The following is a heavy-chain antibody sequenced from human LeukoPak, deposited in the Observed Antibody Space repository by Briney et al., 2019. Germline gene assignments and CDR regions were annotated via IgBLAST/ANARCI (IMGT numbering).Heavy chain of an antibody. CDR1: GGSISSYY. CDR3: ARHSRLLRGYSYGYQPYYFDY. D-gene: IGHD5-18*01. CDR2: INHSGST. Sequence: SETLSLTCTVSGGSISSYYWSWIRQPPGKGLEWIGEINHSGSTNYNPSLKSRVTISVDTSKNQFSLKLSSVTAADTAVYYCARHSRLLRGYSYGYQPYYFDYWGQGTLVTVSS. J-gene: IGHJ4*02. V-gene: IGHV4-34*01.